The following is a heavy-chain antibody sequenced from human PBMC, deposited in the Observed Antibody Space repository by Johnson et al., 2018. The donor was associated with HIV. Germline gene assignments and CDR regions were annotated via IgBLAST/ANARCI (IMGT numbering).Heavy chain of an antibody. CDR2: IYSGDTI. D-gene: IGHD5-24*01. CDR3: VRDRGWLQSIPDFFDI. J-gene: IGHJ3*02. CDR1: GFTVSTNY. V-gene: IGHV3-66*01. Sequence: VQLVESGGGLVQPGGSLRLSCAASGFTVSTNYMSWIRQAPGKGLEWVSVIYSGDTIYYADSVKGRFTISRDNAKNSLYLQMNNLRAEDTAVYFCVRDRGWLQSIPDFFDIWGQGTMVTVSS.